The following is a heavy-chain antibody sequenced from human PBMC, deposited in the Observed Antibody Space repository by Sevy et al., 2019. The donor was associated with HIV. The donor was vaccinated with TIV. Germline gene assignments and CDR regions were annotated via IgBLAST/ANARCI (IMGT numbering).Heavy chain of an antibody. CDR2: ISGSSSYI. J-gene: IGHJ4*02. CDR1: GFTFNIYS. Sequence: GGSLRLSCAASGFTFNIYSMNWVRQAPGKGLEWVSSISGSSSYIFYADSLNGRFTISRDNAKNSLYLQMNSLRAEDTAVYYCARGRGDPRADCFDYWGQGTLVTVSS. D-gene: IGHD2-21*02. CDR3: ARGRGDPRADCFDY. V-gene: IGHV3-21*01.